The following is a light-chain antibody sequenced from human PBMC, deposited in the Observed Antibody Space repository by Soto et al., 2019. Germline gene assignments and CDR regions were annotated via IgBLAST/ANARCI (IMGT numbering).Light chain of an antibody. CDR2: DIS. J-gene: IGKJ5*01. CDR3: QQSSNRIT. Sequence: EFVLTQSPATLSLSPLEIAILSFRASQSVAGSLAWYQQQPGQAPRLLIYDISTRAAAIPARFSGSGSGTDFTLTVSSLETEDFALYYCQQSSNRITFGQGTRLEIK. V-gene: IGKV3-11*01. CDR1: QSVAGS.